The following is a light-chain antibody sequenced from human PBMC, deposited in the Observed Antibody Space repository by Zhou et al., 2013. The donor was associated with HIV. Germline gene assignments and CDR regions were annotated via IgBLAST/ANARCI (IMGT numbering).Light chain of an antibody. CDR3: QQYHAYWT. CDR2: KES. Sequence: DIQMTQSPSTLSASVGDSVTITCRASQSITTWLAWYQQKPGKAPRLLIYKESILESGVPSRFSGSGSGTEFTLTISSLQPDDFATYYCQQYHAYWTFGQGTKVEMK. V-gene: IGKV1-5*03. CDR1: QSITTW. J-gene: IGKJ1*01.